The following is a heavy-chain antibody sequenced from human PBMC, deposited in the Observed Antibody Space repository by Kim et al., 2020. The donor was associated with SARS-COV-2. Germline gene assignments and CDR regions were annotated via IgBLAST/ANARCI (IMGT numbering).Heavy chain of an antibody. CDR3: ARDNLDDYVWGSYHYTPHYFDY. Sequence: SVKVSCKASGGTFSSYAISWVRQAPGQGLEWMGGIIPIFGTANYAQKFQGRVTITADESTSTAYMELSSLRSEDTAVYYCARDNLDDYVWGSYHYTPHYFDYGGQGTLVTVSS. CDR2: IIPIFGTA. CDR1: GGTFSSYA. J-gene: IGHJ4*02. V-gene: IGHV1-69*13. D-gene: IGHD3-16*02.